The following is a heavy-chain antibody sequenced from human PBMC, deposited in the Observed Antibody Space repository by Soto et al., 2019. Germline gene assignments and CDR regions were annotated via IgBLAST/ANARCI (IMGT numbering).Heavy chain of an antibody. CDR3: ARGGSSSWYLRWFDP. CDR2: IWYDGSKK. Sequence: QVQLVESGGGVVQPGRSLRLSCATSGFTFINYGMHWVRQAPGKGLEWVAVIWYDGSKKYYADSVKGRFTISRDNSKNTLYLQMNSLRVEDTAVYYCARGGSSSWYLRWFDPWGQGTLVTVSS. CDR1: GFTFINYG. J-gene: IGHJ5*02. D-gene: IGHD6-13*01. V-gene: IGHV3-33*01.